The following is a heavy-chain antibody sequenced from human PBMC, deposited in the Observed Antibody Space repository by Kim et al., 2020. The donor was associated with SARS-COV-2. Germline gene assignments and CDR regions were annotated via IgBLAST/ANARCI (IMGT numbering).Heavy chain of an antibody. Sequence: GGSLRLSCAASGFTFSSYAMHWVRQAPGKGLEWVAVISYDGSNKYYADSVKGRFTISRDNSKNTLYLQMNSLRAEDTAVYYCARAPIYDYGDYGGYTDYWGQGTLVTVSS. J-gene: IGHJ4*02. CDR2: ISYDGSNK. D-gene: IGHD4-17*01. CDR3: ARAPIYDYGDYGGYTDY. V-gene: IGHV3-30*04. CDR1: GFTFSSYA.